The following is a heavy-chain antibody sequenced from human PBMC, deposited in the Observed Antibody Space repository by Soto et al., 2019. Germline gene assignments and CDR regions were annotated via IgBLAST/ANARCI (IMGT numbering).Heavy chain of an antibody. CDR1: GGTFSNNA. Sequence: ASVKVSCKASGGTFSNNAISWVRQAPGQGLEWMGWINPNSGGTNYAQKFQGWVTMTRDTSISTAYMELSRLRSDDTAVYYCARDCGYGDYYFDYWGQGTLVTVSS. J-gene: IGHJ4*02. D-gene: IGHD4-17*01. CDR2: INPNSGGT. V-gene: IGHV1-2*04. CDR3: ARDCGYGDYYFDY.